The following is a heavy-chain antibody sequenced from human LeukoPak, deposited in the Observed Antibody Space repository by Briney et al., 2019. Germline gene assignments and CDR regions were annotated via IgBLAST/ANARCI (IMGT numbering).Heavy chain of an antibody. CDR1: GFTFSSYE. CDR3: ARDRGDYYDSSGSSDY. CDR2: ISSSGSTI. V-gene: IGHV3-48*03. Sequence: PGGSLRLSCAASGFTFSSYEMNWVRQAPGKGLEWVSYISSSGSTIYYADSVKGRFTISRDNAKNSLYLQMNSLRAEDTAVYYCARDRGDYYDSSGSSDYWGQGTLVTVSS. J-gene: IGHJ4*02. D-gene: IGHD3-22*01.